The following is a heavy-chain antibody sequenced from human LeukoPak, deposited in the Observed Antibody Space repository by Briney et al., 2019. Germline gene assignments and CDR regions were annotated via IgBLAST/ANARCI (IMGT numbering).Heavy chain of an antibody. V-gene: IGHV3-30*18. CDR3: AKDPSGMEAGGDAFDI. J-gene: IGHJ3*02. CDR2: ISYDGSNK. D-gene: IGHD2-8*02. CDR1: GFTFSSYG. Sequence: PGGSLRLSCAASGFTFSSYGMHWVRQAPGKGLEWVAVISYDGSNKYYADSVKGRFTISRDNSKNTLYLQMNSLRAEDTAVYYYAKDPSGMEAGGDAFDIWGQGTMVTVSS.